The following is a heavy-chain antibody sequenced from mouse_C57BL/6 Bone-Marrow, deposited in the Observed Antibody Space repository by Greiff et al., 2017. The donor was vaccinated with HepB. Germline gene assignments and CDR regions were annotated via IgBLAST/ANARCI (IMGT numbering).Heavy chain of an antibody. V-gene: IGHV7-3*01. Sequence: EVQLVESGGGLVQPGGSLSLSCAASGFTFTDYYMSWVRQPPGKALEWLGFIRDKANGYTTEYSASVKGRFTISRDNSQSILDLQMNALRAEDSATYYCARYGGFAWFAYWGQGTLVTVSA. CDR2: IRDKANGYTT. CDR3: ARYGGFAWFAY. CDR1: GFTFTDYY. J-gene: IGHJ3*01.